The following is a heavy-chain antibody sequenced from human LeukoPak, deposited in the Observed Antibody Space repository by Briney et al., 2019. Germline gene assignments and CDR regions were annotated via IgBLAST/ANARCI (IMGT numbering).Heavy chain of an antibody. J-gene: IGHJ4*02. D-gene: IGHD4-11*01. Sequence: GGTLRLSCAASGFAFSTYAMSWVRQPPGRGLEWVSSMSGSGGSTYYAASVKGRFTISRDNSNNTLHLQMNSLRVEDTAVYYCAIRQQLLSGPLDHWGQGTLVTVSS. CDR3: AIRQQLLSGPLDH. CDR2: MSGSGGST. V-gene: IGHV3-23*01. CDR1: GFAFSTYA.